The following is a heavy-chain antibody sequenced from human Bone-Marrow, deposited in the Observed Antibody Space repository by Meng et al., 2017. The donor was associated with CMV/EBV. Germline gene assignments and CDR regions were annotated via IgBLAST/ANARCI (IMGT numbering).Heavy chain of an antibody. CDR3: AREGNYAFAY. D-gene: IGHD1-7*01. J-gene: IGHJ4*02. V-gene: IGHV1-2*02. CDR2: INPNSGGT. CDR1: RYTFNVFY. Sequence: ASVKVFCKASRYTFNVFYMHWVRQAPGQGLEWLGWINPNSGGTNFTQKFQGRVIMTRDTSISTAYMELSRLTSDDTAVYYCAREGNYAFAYWGQGTLVTVSS.